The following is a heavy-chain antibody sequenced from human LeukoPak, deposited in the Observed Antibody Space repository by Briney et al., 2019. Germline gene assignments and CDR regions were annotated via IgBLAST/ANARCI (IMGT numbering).Heavy chain of an antibody. CDR1: GDSIHNYY. V-gene: IGHV4-59*12. CDR2: IYYSGSA. CDR3: ARLPRGVVGWFGPLP. Sequence: SETLSLTCTVSGDSIHNYYWSWIRQPPGKGLEWIGYIYYSGSANYNPSLKSRVTMSIDTSKNQFSLKLSSVTAADTAVYYCARLPRGVVGWFGPLPWGQGTLVTVSS. J-gene: IGHJ5*02. D-gene: IGHD3-10*01.